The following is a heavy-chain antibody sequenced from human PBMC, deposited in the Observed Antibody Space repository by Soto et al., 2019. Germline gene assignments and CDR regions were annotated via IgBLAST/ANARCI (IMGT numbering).Heavy chain of an antibody. J-gene: IGHJ6*02. CDR1: GYTFTSYD. CDR3: ARDPSIAAQHYYYYGMDV. CDR2: MNPNSGNT. V-gene: IGHV1-8*01. Sequence: ASVKVSCKASGYTFTSYDINWVRQATGQGLEWMGWMNPNSGNTGYAQKFQGRVTMTRNTSISTAYMELSSLRSEDTAVYYCARDPSIAAQHYYYYGMDVWGQGTTVTVS. D-gene: IGHD6-6*01.